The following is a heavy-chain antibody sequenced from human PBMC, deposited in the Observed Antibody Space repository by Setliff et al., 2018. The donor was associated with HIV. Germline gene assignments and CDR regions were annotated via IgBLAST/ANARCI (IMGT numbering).Heavy chain of an antibody. CDR1: GGSFSGFY. CDR3: ARRLQFLEFLHGVGGLDV. CDR2: INHSGST. J-gene: IGHJ6*02. V-gene: IGHV4-34*01. D-gene: IGHD3-3*01. Sequence: PSETLSLTCAVYGGSFSGFYWSWIRQAPGKGLEWIGEINHSGSTYYNPSLKSRVTISVDTSKNQFSLKLSSATAADTAVYYCARRLQFLEFLHGVGGLDVWGQGTTVTVSS.